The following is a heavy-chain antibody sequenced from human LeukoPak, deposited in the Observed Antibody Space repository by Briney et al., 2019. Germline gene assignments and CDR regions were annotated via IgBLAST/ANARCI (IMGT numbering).Heavy chain of an antibody. J-gene: IGHJ5*02. CDR1: GGSISSSNW. CDR3: ARERDQYSSSSKWFDP. Sequence: SETLSLTCAVSGGSISSSNWWSWVRQPPGKGLEWIGEIYHSGSTNYNPSLKSRVTISVDKSKNQFSLKLSSVTAADTAVYYCARERDQYSSSSKWFDPWGQGTLVTVSS. CDR2: IYHSGST. V-gene: IGHV4-4*02. D-gene: IGHD6-13*01.